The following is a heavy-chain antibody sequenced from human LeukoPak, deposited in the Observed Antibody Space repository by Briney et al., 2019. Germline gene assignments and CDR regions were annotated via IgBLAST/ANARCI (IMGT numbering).Heavy chain of an antibody. CDR3: ARDHDHIYYGSGSHGAFDY. J-gene: IGHJ4*02. V-gene: IGHV1-69*05. CDR1: GGTFSSYA. Sequence: SVKVSCKASGGTFSSYAISWVRQAPVQGLEWMGGIIPIFGTANYAQKFQGRVTITTDESTSTAYMELSSLRSEDTAVYYCARDHDHIYYGSGSHGAFDYWGQGALVTVSS. CDR2: IIPIFGTA. D-gene: IGHD3-10*01.